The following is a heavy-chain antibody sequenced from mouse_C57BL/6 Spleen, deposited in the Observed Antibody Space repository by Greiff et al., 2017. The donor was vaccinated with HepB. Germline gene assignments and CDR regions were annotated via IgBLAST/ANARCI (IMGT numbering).Heavy chain of an antibody. CDR1: GYTFTDYY. CDR2: IGPGSGST. J-gene: IGHJ2*01. D-gene: IGHD1-1*01. CDR3: ARRVTTVVGEGNYFDY. Sequence: VQLQQSGAELVKPGASVKISCKASGYTFTDYYINWVKQRPGQGLEWIGKIGPGSGSTYYNEKFKGKATLTADNSSSTAYMQLSSLTSEDSAVYFCARRVTTVVGEGNYFDYWGQGTTLTVSS. V-gene: IGHV1-77*01.